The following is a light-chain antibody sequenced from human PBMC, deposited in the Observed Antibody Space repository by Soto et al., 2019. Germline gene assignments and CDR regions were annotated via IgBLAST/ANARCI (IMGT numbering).Light chain of an antibody. V-gene: IGLV1-40*01. CDR2: GNS. CDR3: QSYASSLSGSVV. CDR1: SSNIGAGYD. Sequence: QLVLTQPPSVSGAPGQRVTISCTGSSSNIGAGYDVHWYQQLPGTAPKLLIYGNSNRPSGVPDRFSGSKSGTSASLAITGLQAEDEDDYYCQSYASSLSGSVVFGGGTKVTVL. J-gene: IGLJ2*01.